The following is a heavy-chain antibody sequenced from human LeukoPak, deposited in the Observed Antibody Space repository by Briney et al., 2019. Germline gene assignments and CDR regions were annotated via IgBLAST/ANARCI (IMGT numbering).Heavy chain of an antibody. CDR2: ITPDGAST. V-gene: IGHV3-74*01. Sequence: GGSLRISCVASGFTFSRFWMHWVRQVPGKGVVWVSRITPDGASTSYADSVKGRFTVSRDNAKSTLYLQMNNLNAEDTAVYYCAKDFEMLETPGDDFEYWGQGALVTVSS. CDR3: AKDFEMLETPGDDFEY. J-gene: IGHJ4*02. CDR1: GFTFSRFW. D-gene: IGHD3-16*01.